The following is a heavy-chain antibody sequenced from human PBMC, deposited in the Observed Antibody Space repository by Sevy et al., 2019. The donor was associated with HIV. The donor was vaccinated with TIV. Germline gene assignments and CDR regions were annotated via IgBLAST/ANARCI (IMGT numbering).Heavy chain of an antibody. CDR3: ARDCSSASCLWGMDV. D-gene: IGHD2-2*01. J-gene: IGHJ6*02. CDR1: GFTFSSYW. Sequence: GGSLRLSCAASGFTFSSYWMSWVRQAPGKGLEWVATMKEDGSERNYVDSVKGRFTISRDNAKNSLFLQINSLRAEDTAVYYCARDCSSASCLWGMDVWGQGTTVTVSS. V-gene: IGHV3-7*03. CDR2: MKEDGSER.